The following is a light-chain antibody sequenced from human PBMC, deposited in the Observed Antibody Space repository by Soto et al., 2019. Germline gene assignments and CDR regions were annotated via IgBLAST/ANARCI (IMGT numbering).Light chain of an antibody. V-gene: IGLV1-44*01. Sequence: QSVLTQPPSASGTPGQRVTISCSGSSSNIGNNTVNWYQQLPGSAPKLLMYSTNQRPSGVPDRFSGSKSGTSASLAISGLQSEDEADYYCAAWDGSLNVVLFGGGTKVTVL. CDR1: SSNIGNNT. J-gene: IGLJ2*01. CDR3: AAWDGSLNVVL. CDR2: STN.